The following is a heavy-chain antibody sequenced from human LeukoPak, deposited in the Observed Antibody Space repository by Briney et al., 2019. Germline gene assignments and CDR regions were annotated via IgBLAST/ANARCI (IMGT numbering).Heavy chain of an antibody. Sequence: EASVKVSCKTSGYSFTDYYMHWVRQAPGQGLEWMGWINPPSGGTSSAQKFQGRVTMTRDTSITTVYMEVRWLTSDDTAIYYCARADRLHGGPYLIGPWGQGTLVTVSS. V-gene: IGHV1-2*02. CDR3: ARADRLHGGPYLIGP. J-gene: IGHJ5*02. D-gene: IGHD2-21*01. CDR1: GYSFTDYY. CDR2: INPPSGGT.